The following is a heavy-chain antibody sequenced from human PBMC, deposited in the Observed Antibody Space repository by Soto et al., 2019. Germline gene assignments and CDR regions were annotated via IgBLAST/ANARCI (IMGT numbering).Heavy chain of an antibody. V-gene: IGHV3-23*01. Sequence: EVQLLESGEGLVQPGGSLRLSCAASGFTFSSYAMRWVRQAPVKGLEWVSAISGSGDSTYYADSVKGRFTISRDNSKNTLYLQMNSLRAEDTAVYYCARRGSGSYYDYWGQGTLVTVSS. D-gene: IGHD1-26*01. CDR2: ISGSGDST. J-gene: IGHJ4*02. CDR1: GFTFSSYA. CDR3: ARRGSGSYYDY.